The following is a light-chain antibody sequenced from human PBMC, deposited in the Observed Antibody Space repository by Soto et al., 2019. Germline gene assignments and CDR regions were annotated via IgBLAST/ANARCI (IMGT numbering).Light chain of an antibody. V-gene: IGLV1-47*02. J-gene: IGLJ3*02. CDR1: SSNIGSNY. CDR2: SNN. CDR3: AAWDDSLSGWL. Sequence: QSVLTQPPSASGTPGQRVTISCSGSSSNIGSNYVYWYQQLPGTAPKLLIYSNNQRPSGVPDRFSGSKSGTSASLAISGRRSEDEADYYCAAWDDSLSGWLFGGGTKLTVL.